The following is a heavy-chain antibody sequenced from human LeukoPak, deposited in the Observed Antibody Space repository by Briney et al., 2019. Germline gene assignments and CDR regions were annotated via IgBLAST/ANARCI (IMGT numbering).Heavy chain of an antibody. D-gene: IGHD3-22*01. J-gene: IGHJ3*02. CDR2: ISGGGST. Sequence: GGSLRLSCAASGFTFDDYAMHWVRQAPGKGLEWVSAISGGGSTYYADSVKGRFIISRDNSKNTVYLQLNSLRAEDTAVYYCARGGDTIGSIRSPFDIWGQGTMVTVSS. V-gene: IGHV3-53*01. CDR3: ARGGDTIGSIRSPFDI. CDR1: GFTFDDYA.